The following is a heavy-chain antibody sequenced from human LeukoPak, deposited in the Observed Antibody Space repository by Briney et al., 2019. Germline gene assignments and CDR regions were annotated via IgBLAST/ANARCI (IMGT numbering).Heavy chain of an antibody. Sequence: GGSLRLSYAASGFTFSSYAMSWVRQALGKGLEWVSAISSSGGSTYYADSVKGRFTISRDNSKNTLYLQMNSLRAEDTAVYYCAKDHSYDFWSGYSNDSFDIWGQGTMVTVSS. CDR2: ISSSGGST. CDR1: GFTFSSYA. D-gene: IGHD3-3*01. V-gene: IGHV3-23*01. J-gene: IGHJ3*02. CDR3: AKDHSYDFWSGYSNDSFDI.